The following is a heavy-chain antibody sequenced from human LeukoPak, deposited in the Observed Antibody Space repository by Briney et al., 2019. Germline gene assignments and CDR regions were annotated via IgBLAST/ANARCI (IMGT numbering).Heavy chain of an antibody. CDR3: GRQGYTASHYFFDY. CDR2: IYTTGAT. V-gene: IGHV4-4*07. Sequence: PSETLSLTCTVSSGSINSYYWGWVRQPPGKGLEWIGRIYTTGATQYNPSLKSRVAMSVDTSTNQFSLNLRSMTAAGTAVYYCGRQGYTASHYFFDYWSQGSLVAVS. J-gene: IGHJ4*02. D-gene: IGHD2-2*02. CDR1: SGSINSYY.